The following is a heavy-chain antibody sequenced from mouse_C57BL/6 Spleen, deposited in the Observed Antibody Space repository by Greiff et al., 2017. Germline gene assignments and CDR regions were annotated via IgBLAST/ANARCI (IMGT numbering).Heavy chain of an antibody. CDR1: GYTFTSYW. J-gene: IGHJ3*01. D-gene: IGHD1-1*01. CDR2: IYPSDSET. Sequence: QVQLQQPGAELVRPGSSVKLSCKASGYTFTSYWMDWVKQRPGQGLEWIGNIYPSDSETHYNQKFKDKATLTVDKSSSTAYMQLSILTSEDSAVYYCARAYGSSYGGVAYWGQGTRVTVSA. V-gene: IGHV1-61*01. CDR3: ARAYGSSYGGVAY.